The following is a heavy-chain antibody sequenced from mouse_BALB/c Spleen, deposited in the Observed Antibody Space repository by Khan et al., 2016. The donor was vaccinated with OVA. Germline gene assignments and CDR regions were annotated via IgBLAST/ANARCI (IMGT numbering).Heavy chain of an antibody. CDR1: GYTFNRYA. Sequence: VELVESGGGLVKPGGSLKLSCAAAGYTFNRYAMSWVRQTPGKRLEWVATISSGGSYTYYPDSVKGRFTIFRDNAKNTPYMQMSSLTSENTAMDYCAIQEGYYCNRYAFDYWGQGTSVTVSS. V-gene: IGHV5-9-3*01. D-gene: IGHD2-1*01. J-gene: IGHJ4*01. CDR2: ISSGGSYT. CDR3: AIQEGYYCNRYAFDY.